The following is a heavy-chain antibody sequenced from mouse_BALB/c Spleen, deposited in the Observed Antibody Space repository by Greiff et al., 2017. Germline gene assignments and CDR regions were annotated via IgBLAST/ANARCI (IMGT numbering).Heavy chain of an antibody. V-gene: IGHV1S81*02. D-gene: IGHD1-1*01. Sequence: QVQLKQPGAELVKPGASVKLSCKASGYTFTSYYMYWVKQRPGQGLEWIGGINPSNGGTNFNEKFKSKATLTVDKSSSTAYMQLSSLTSEDSAVYYCTRRGVVGAMDYWGQGTSVTVSS. CDR3: TRRGVVGAMDY. CDR1: GYTFTSYY. J-gene: IGHJ4*01. CDR2: INPSNGGT.